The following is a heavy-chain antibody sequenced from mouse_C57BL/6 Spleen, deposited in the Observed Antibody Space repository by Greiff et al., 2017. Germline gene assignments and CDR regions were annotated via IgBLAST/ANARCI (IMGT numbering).Heavy chain of an antibody. CDR2: IRNKANGYTT. CDR1: GFTFTDYY. V-gene: IGHV7-3*01. D-gene: IGHD4-1*02. CDR3: ARSTGTDWYFDV. J-gene: IGHJ1*03. Sequence: EVMLVESGGGLVQPGGSLSLSCAASGFTFTDYYMSWVRQPPGQALEWLGFIRNKANGYTTEYSASVKGRFTISRDNSQSILYLQMNALRAEDSATYYCARSTGTDWYFDVWGTGTTVTVSS.